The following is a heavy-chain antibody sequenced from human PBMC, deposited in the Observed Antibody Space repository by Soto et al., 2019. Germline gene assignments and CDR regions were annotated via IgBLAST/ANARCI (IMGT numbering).Heavy chain of an antibody. Sequence: ASVKVSCKASGYTFTSYGISWVRQAPGQGLEWMGWISAYNGNTNYAQKLQGRVTMTTDTSTSTAYMELRSLRSDDTAVYYCARDWDGGWSGYFPYGMDVWGQGTTVTVSS. CDR3: ARDWDGGWSGYFPYGMDV. D-gene: IGHD3-3*01. CDR1: GYTFTSYG. V-gene: IGHV1-18*01. CDR2: ISAYNGNT. J-gene: IGHJ6*02.